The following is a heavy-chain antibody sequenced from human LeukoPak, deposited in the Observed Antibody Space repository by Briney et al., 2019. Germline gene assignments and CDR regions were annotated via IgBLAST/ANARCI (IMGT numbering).Heavy chain of an antibody. CDR1: GFTFSSYA. CDR2: ISYDGSNK. Sequence: GGSLRLSCAAPGFTFSSYAMHWVRQAPGKGLEWVAVISYDGSNKYYADSVKGRFTISRDNSKNTLYLQMNSLRAGDTAVYYCARSRYSNDYYYYGMDVWGQGTTVTVSS. D-gene: IGHD6-13*01. V-gene: IGHV3-30-3*01. CDR3: ARSRYSNDYYYYGMDV. J-gene: IGHJ6*02.